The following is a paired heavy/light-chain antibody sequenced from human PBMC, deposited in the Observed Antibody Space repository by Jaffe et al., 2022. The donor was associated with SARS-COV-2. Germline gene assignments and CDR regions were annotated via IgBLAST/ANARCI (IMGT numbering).Heavy chain of an antibody. CDR2: IYWDDDK. CDR1: GFSLTSTGVG. J-gene: IGHJ5*02. CDR3: ARTGIAGRLARFDP. V-gene: IGHV2-5*02. D-gene: IGHD6-6*01. Sequence: QITLKESGPTLVKPTQTLTLTCTFSGFSLTSTGVGVGWIRQPPGKALEWLVFIYWDDDKWYSPSLKSRLTITKDTSKNQVVLTMTNMDPVDTATYYCARTGIAGRLARFDPWGQGTLVTVSS.
Light chain of an antibody. CDR3: CSYAASKNVL. J-gene: IGLJ2*01. Sequence: QSALTQPPSASGSPGQSVTISCTGTSSDVGGYNYVSWYQQHPGKAPKLMIYEVSERPSGVPDRFSGSKSGNTASLTVSGLQAEDEADYYCCSYAASKNVLFGGGTKLTVL. CDR2: EVS. V-gene: IGLV2-8*01. CDR1: SSDVGGYNY.